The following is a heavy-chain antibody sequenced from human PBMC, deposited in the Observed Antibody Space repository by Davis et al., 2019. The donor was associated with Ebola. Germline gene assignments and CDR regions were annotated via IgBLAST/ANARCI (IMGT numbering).Heavy chain of an antibody. CDR1: GFTFTSYY. Sequence: GESLKISCAASGFTFTSYYMHWVRQAPGQGLEWMGIINPSGGSTSYAQKFQGRVTMTRDTSTSTVYMELSSLRSEDTAVYYCARGPNQLGPTDYWGQGTLVTVSS. V-gene: IGHV1-46*01. CDR3: ARGPNQLGPTDY. D-gene: IGHD7-27*01. J-gene: IGHJ4*02. CDR2: INPSGGST.